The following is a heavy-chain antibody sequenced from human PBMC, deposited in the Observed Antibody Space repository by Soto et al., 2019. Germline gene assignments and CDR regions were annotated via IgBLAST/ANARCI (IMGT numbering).Heavy chain of an antibody. Sequence: QVQLVESGGGVVQPGRSLRLSCAASGFTFSSYGMHWVRQAPGKGLEWVAVISYDGSNKYYADSVKGRFTTSRDNSKNPLYLQMTSLRAEDTAVYYCAKDLRTTVTTYRYYYYGMDFWGQGTTVTVSS. CDR3: AKDLRTTVTTYRYYYYGMDF. CDR2: ISYDGSNK. D-gene: IGHD4-17*01. CDR1: GFTFSSYG. V-gene: IGHV3-30*18. J-gene: IGHJ6*02.